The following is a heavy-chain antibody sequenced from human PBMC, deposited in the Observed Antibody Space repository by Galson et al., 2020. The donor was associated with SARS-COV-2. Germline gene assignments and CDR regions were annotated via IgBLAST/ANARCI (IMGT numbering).Heavy chain of an antibody. V-gene: IGHV3-23*01. D-gene: IGHD3-10*01. CDR1: GFTFSSYA. CDR2: ISGSGGST. Sequence: GGSLRLSCAASGFTFSSYAMSWVRQAPGKGLEWVSAISGSGGSTYYADSVKGRFTISRDNSKNTLYLQMNSLRAEDTAVYYCAKDHLPETVWVGELGDRWGQGTLVTVSS. CDR3: AKDHLPETVWVGELGDR. J-gene: IGHJ5*02.